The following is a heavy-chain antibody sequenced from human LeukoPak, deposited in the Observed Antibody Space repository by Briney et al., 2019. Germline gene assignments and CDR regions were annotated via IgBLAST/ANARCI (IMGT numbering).Heavy chain of an antibody. D-gene: IGHD5-12*01. Sequence: GGSLRLSCAASGITFSRNPMSWVRQAPGKGLEWVSSISGDGDNTYYADSVKGRFTISRDNSKNTLYLQMNSLRAEDTAVYYCANRKLRKLYYFDYWGQGTLVTVSS. V-gene: IGHV3-23*01. J-gene: IGHJ4*02. CDR1: GITFSRNP. CDR2: ISGDGDNT. CDR3: ANRKLRKLYYFDY.